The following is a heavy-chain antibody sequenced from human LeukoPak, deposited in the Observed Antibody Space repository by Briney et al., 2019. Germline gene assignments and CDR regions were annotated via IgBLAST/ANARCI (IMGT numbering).Heavy chain of an antibody. V-gene: IGHV4-39*07. CDR2: IYYSGIT. CDR3: ARVGWHDAFDI. Sequence: PSETLSLTCTVSGDSISSSSSYWGWIRQPPGKGLEWIGSIYYSGITYYNPSLKSRVTISVDTSKNQFSLKLSSVTAADTAVYYCARVGWHDAFDIWGQGTMVTVSS. J-gene: IGHJ3*02. D-gene: IGHD3-10*01. CDR1: GDSISSSSSY.